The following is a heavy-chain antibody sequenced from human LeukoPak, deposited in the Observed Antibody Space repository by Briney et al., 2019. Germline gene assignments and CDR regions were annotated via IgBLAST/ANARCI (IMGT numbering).Heavy chain of an antibody. Sequence: PGGSLRLSCAASGFTFSSCAMSWVRQAPGKGLEWVSAISGSGGSTYYADSVKGRFTISRDNSKNTLYLQMNSLRAEDTAVYYCAKATFRAVAGPYYFDYWGQGTLVTVSS. D-gene: IGHD6-19*01. J-gene: IGHJ4*02. CDR1: GFTFSSCA. CDR3: AKATFRAVAGPYYFDY. V-gene: IGHV3-23*01. CDR2: ISGSGGST.